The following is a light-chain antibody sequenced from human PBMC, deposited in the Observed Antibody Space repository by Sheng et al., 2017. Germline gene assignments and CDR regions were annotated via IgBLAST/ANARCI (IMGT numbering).Light chain of an antibody. V-gene: IGKV6-21*02. CDR3: HQSSGLPQT. J-gene: IGKJ1*01. Sequence: EIVLTQSPAFQSVALKEKVTITCRPVRALLIAYTGTSRNQISLQNSSSSMVPSPSQGSPRGSSGXGFGTDXTLTINSLEAEDAATYYCHQSSGLPQTFGQGTKVEIK. CDR2: MVP. CDR1: RALLIA.